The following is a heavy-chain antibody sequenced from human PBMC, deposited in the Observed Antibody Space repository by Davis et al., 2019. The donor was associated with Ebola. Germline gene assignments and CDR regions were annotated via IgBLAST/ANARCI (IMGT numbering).Heavy chain of an antibody. CDR3: ARYNFPLFDY. CDR2: IYHTGRT. J-gene: IGHJ4*02. Sequence: PSETLSLTCAVYGESFSGYYWTWIRQPPGKGLEWIGEIYHTGRTNYNPSLKSRVTISVDTSNNQFSLKLNSVTAADTAIYYCARYNFPLFDYWSQGTLVTVYS. V-gene: IGHV4-34*01. CDR1: GESFSGYY. D-gene: IGHD5-24*01.